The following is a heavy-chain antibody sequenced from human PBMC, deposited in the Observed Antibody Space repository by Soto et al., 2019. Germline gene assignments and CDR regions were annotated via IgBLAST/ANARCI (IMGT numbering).Heavy chain of an antibody. CDR1: GGTFSSYA. D-gene: IGHD6-6*01. Sequence: SVKVSCKASGGTFSSYAISWVRQAPGQGLEWMGGIIPIFGTANYAQKFQGRVTITADESTSTAYMELSSLRSEDTAVYYCARAGDSSSSLTPTSVWGQGTMVTVSS. CDR2: IIPIFGTA. CDR3: ARAGDSSSSLTPTSV. V-gene: IGHV1-69*13. J-gene: IGHJ3*01.